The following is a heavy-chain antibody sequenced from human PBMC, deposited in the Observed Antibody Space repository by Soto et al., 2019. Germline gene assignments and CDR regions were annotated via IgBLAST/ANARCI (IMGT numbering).Heavy chain of an antibody. CDR3: TKNSAYALDY. Sequence: QVQLQESGPGLVKPSGTLSLSCAVSGGSVSNNNWWSWVRQSPGNGLEWIGEIHHSGGTSYNPSLAGRATLSVDKSKNELSLRLNYVTAADTAVYYCTKNSAYALDYWGLGILVTVSS. CDR2: IHHSGGT. J-gene: IGHJ4*02. D-gene: IGHD5-12*01. CDR1: GGSVSNNNW. V-gene: IGHV4-4*02.